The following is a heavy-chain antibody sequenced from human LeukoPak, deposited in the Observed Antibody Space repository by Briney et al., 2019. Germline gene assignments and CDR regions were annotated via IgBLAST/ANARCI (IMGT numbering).Heavy chain of an antibody. V-gene: IGHV3-20*04. CDR3: ARIRRGSSSWYYFDS. CDR2: INWNGGNT. CDR1: GFTYDDYG. Sequence: GGSLRLSCAVSGFTYDDYGMSWVRQAPGKGLEWVSGINWNGGNTGYADSVKGRFTISRDNAKNSLYLQMNSLRAEDTALYYCARIRRGSSSWYYFDSWGQGTLVTVSS. J-gene: IGHJ4*02. D-gene: IGHD6-13*01.